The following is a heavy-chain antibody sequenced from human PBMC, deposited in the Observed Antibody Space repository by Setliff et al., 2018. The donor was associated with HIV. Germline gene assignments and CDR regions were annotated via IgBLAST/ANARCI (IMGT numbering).Heavy chain of an antibody. CDR2: VVPTIHEA. J-gene: IGHJ1*01. Sequence: SVKVSCKASGVTFNYSFITWVRQAPGQGLEWMGGVVPTIHEATYAQKFQGRVTITADESATTVYMEMSGLTSEDTAIYYCAIGADASGYFYLEYFQHWGQGTLVTVSS. D-gene: IGHD3-22*01. V-gene: IGHV1-69*13. CDR3: AIGADASGYFYLEYFQH. CDR1: GVTFNYSF.